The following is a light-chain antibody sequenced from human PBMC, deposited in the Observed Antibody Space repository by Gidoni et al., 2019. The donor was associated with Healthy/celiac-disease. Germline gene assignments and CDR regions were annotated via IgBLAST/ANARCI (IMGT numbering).Light chain of an antibody. CDR3: QQSYSTPLT. Sequence: EIQMTQPPSSLSASLGDRVTITGRAIQSISSYVNWYQQKPGQSPQLLIYDASSLQIGVPSRFSGSGSGTDFTLTISSLQPEDVATYYCQQSYSTPLTFGGGTKVEIK. V-gene: IGKV1-39*01. CDR1: QSISSY. CDR2: DAS. J-gene: IGKJ4*01.